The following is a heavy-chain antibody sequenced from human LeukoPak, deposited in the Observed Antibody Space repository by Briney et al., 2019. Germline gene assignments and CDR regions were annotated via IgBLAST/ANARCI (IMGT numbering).Heavy chain of an antibody. D-gene: IGHD1-26*01. J-gene: IGHJ4*02. CDR3: ARGRGSSRYYFDY. CDR1: GFTFGSYA. CDR2: VSGSGGNT. V-gene: IGHV3-23*01. Sequence: PGGSLRLSCAASGFTFGSYAMSWVRQAPGKGLEWVSAVSGSGGNTYYADSVKGRFTISRDNSKNTLYLQMNSLRAEDTAVYYCARGRGSSRYYFDYWGQGTLVTVSS.